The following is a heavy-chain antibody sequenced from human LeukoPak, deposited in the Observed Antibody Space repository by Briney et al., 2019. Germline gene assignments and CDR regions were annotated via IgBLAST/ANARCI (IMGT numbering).Heavy chain of an antibody. CDR2: ISSSGSTI. J-gene: IGHJ4*02. Sequence: GGSLRLSCAASGFTFSSYEMNWVRQAPGKGLEWVSYISSSGSTIYYADSVKGRFTISRDNAKNSLYLQMNSLRAEDTAVYYCARVRVRGVIRLRYYFDYWGQGTLVTVSS. CDR3: ARVRVRGVIRLRYYFDY. D-gene: IGHD3-10*01. V-gene: IGHV3-48*03. CDR1: GFTFSSYE.